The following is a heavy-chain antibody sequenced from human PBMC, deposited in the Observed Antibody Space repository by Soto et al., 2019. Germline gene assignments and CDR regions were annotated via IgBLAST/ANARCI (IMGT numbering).Heavy chain of an antibody. V-gene: IGHV1-18*01. Sequence: QVQLVQSAAEVKKPGASVKVSCKASGYTFIRYGITWVRQAPGQGLEWMGWISAYNDYTIYAQNIQGRVTMTTDTSTRTVYMELRSLKSDDAAVYYGARGGYYDNAWGKLSHYGLDVWGQGTSVTVSS. D-gene: IGHD3-16*01. J-gene: IGHJ6*02. CDR2: ISAYNDYT. CDR3: ARGGYYDNAWGKLSHYGLDV. CDR1: GYTFIRYG.